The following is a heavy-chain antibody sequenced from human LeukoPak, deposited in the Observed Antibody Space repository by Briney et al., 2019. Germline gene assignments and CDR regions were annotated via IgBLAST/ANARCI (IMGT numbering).Heavy chain of an antibody. V-gene: IGHV4-4*07. CDR3: ASDYGDYGPFDY. CDR2: IYTSGST. D-gene: IGHD4-17*01. CDR1: GGSISSYY. Sequence: PSETLSLTCTASGGSISSYYWSWIRQPAAKGLEWIGRIYTSGSTNYNPFLKSRVTMSVDTSKNQFSLKLSSVTAADTAVYYCASDYGDYGPFDYWGQGTLVTVSS. J-gene: IGHJ4*02.